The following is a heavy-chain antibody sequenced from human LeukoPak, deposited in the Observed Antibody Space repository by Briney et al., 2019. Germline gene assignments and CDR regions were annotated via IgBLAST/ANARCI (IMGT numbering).Heavy chain of an antibody. J-gene: IGHJ6*03. Sequence: GESLKISCKGSGYSFTSYWIVWVRQMPGKGLEWMGIIYPGDSDTRYSPSFQGQVTISADKSISTAYLQWSSLKASDTAMYYCARRSVAGPYYYYYYMDVWGKGTTVTVSS. V-gene: IGHV5-51*01. CDR2: IYPGDSDT. CDR3: ARRSVAGPYYYYYYMDV. CDR1: GYSFTSYW. D-gene: IGHD6-19*01.